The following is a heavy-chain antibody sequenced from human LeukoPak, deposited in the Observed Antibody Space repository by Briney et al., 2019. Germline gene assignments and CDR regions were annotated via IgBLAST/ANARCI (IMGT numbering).Heavy chain of an antibody. J-gene: IGHJ4*02. CDR2: ISGSGGST. CDR1: GFTFSSYA. V-gene: IGHV3-23*01. Sequence: GGSLRLSCAASGFTFSSYAMSWVRQAPGKGLEWVSAISGSGGSTHYADSVKGRFTISRDNSKNTLYLQMNSLRAEDTAVYYCAISSGWYVVTFDYWGQGTLVTVSS. D-gene: IGHD6-19*01. CDR3: AISSGWYVVTFDY.